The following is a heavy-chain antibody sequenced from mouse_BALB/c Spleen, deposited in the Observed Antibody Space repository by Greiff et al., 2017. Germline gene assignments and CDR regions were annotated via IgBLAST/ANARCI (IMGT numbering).Heavy chain of an antibody. CDR1: GFNIKDTY. CDR3: AGYSAWFAY. V-gene: IGHV14-3*02. Sequence: VHVKQSGAELVKPGASVKLSCTASGFNIKDTYMHWVKQRPEQGLEWIGRIDPANGNTKYDPKFQGKATITADTSSNKAYLQLSSLTSEDTAVYYCAGYSAWFAYWGQGTLVTVSA. D-gene: IGHD2-3*01. J-gene: IGHJ3*01. CDR2: IDPANGNT.